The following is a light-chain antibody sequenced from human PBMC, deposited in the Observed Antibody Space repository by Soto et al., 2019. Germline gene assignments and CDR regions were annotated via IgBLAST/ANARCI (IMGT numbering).Light chain of an antibody. J-gene: IGKJ1*01. CDR1: QSVSSN. V-gene: IGKV3-15*01. Sequence: EIVMTQSPATRSVSPGERATLSCRASQSVSSNLAWYQQKPGQAPRLLIYGASTRAPGIPARFSGSGSGTECTLTISSLQSEDFAVYYCQQYSSWPLTFGQGTKVEIK. CDR2: GAS. CDR3: QQYSSWPLT.